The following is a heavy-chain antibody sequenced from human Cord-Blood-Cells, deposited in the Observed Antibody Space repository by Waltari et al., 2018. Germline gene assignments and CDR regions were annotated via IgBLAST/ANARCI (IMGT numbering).Heavy chain of an antibody. CDR3: ARDLGVSSSPGFDY. CDR2: IWYDGSNK. CDR1: GFTFSSYG. D-gene: IGHD6-6*01. J-gene: IGHJ4*02. V-gene: IGHV3-33*01. Sequence: QVQLVESGGGVVQPGRSLRLSCAASGFTFSSYGMHWGRPAPGKGLEWVAVIWYDGSNKYYADSVKGRFTISRDNSKNTLYLQMNSLRAEDTAVYYCARDLGVSSSPGFDYWGQGTLVTVSS.